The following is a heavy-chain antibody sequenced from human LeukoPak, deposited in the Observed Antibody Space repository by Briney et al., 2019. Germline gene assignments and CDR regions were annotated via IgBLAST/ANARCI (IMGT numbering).Heavy chain of an antibody. CDR2: ISGSGGST. CDR3: ARGRSSSSGGDY. CDR1: GFTFSSYG. Sequence: GGSLRLSCAASGFTFSSYGMSWVRQAPGKGLEWVSAISGSGGSTYYADSVKGRFTISRDNAKNSLYLQMNSLRAEDTAVYYCARGRSSSSGGDYWGQGTLVTVSS. J-gene: IGHJ4*02. D-gene: IGHD6-6*01. V-gene: IGHV3-23*01.